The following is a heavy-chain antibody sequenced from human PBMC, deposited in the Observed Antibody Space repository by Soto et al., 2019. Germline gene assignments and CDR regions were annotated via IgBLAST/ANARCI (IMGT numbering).Heavy chain of an antibody. Sequence: SVKVSCKASGFTFTSSAMQWVRQARGQRLEWIGWIVVGSGNTNYAQKFQERVTIARDMSTSTAYMELSSLRSEDTAVYYCAAVSSYDFWSGYYLPDWGQGTLVTVSS. CDR1: GFTFTSSA. CDR2: IVVGSGNT. D-gene: IGHD3-3*01. CDR3: AAVSSYDFWSGYYLPD. J-gene: IGHJ4*02. V-gene: IGHV1-58*02.